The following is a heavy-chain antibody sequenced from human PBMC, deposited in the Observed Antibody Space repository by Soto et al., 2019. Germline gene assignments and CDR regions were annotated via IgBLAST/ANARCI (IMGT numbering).Heavy chain of an antibody. CDR3: ASGSYSRFDY. J-gene: IGHJ4*02. D-gene: IGHD1-26*01. V-gene: IGHV4-39*07. Sequence: SETLSLTCTVSGGSISSSSYYWVLIRQPPGKGLEWIGSIYYSGSTYYNPSLKSRVTISVDTSKNQFSLKLSSVTAADTAVYYCASGSYSRFDYWGQGTLVTVSS. CDR1: GGSISSSSYY. CDR2: IYYSGST.